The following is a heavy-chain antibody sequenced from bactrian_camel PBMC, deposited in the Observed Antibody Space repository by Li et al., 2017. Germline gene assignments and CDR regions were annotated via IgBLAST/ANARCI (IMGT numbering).Heavy chain of an antibody. J-gene: IGHJ6*01. CDR3: ATPPADSGGGPCPLNFGT. Sequence: VQLVESGGGSVQAGGSLTLSCTASGVTSDVSHLGWYRQATGNECELVSTISSGDRTSYRDSVRGRFTISHDNVKNTVYLQMDSLKLEDTGVYYCATPPADSGGGPCPLNFGTWSQGTQVTVS. D-gene: IGHD2*01. CDR2: ISSGDRT. V-gene: IGHV3S55*01. CDR1: GVTSDVSH.